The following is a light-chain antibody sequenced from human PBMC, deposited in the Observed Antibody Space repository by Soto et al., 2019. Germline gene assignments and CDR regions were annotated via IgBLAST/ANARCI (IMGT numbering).Light chain of an antibody. CDR2: GAS. J-gene: IGKJ5*01. CDR1: QRVSSSY. V-gene: IGKV3-20*01. Sequence: EIVLTQSPGTLSLSPGERAPRSCRASQRVSSSYLAWYQQKPGQAPRLLIYGASSRATGIPDRFSGSGSGTDFTLTISRLEPEDFAVYYCQQYGSSPPITFGQGTRLETK. CDR3: QQYGSSPPIT.